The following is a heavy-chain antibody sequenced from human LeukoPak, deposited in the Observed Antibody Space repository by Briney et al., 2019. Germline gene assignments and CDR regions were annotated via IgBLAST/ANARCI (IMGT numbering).Heavy chain of an antibody. CDR3: ARGPSGPDYYYYYYMDV. CDR2: IIPIFGTA. J-gene: IGHJ6*03. Sequence: ASVKVSCKAPGGTFSSYAISWVRQAPGQGLEWMGGIIPIFGTANYAQKFQGRVTITTDESTSTAYMELSSLRSEDTAVYYCARGPSGPDYYYYYYMDVWGKGTTVTVSS. CDR1: GGTFSSYA. V-gene: IGHV1-69*05.